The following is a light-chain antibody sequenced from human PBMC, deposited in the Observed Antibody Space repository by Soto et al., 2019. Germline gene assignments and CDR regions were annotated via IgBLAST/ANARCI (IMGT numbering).Light chain of an antibody. J-gene: IGLJ2*01. V-gene: IGLV2-14*01. CDR3: SSYTSSSTLV. Sequence: QSALTQPASVSGSPGQSITISCTGTISDVGGYNYVSWYQQHPGNAPKLMIYDVSNRLSGVSHRVSGSKSGNTASLTISGLQAEDEDDYYCSSYTSSSTLVFGGGTQLTVL. CDR2: DVS. CDR1: ISDVGGYNY.